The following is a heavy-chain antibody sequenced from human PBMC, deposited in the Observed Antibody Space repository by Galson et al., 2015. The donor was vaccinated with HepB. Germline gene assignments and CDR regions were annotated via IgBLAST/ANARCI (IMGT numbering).Heavy chain of an antibody. Sequence: SVKVSCKASGYTFTGYYMHWVRQAPGQGLEWMGWINPNSGGTNYAQKFQGWVTMTRDTSISTAYMELSRLRSDDTAVYYCAREIPFYGSYGYYYYGMDVWGQGTTVTVSS. CDR3: AREIPFYGSYGYYYYGMDV. D-gene: IGHD1-26*01. CDR1: GYTFTGYY. J-gene: IGHJ6*02. CDR2: INPNSGGT. V-gene: IGHV1-2*04.